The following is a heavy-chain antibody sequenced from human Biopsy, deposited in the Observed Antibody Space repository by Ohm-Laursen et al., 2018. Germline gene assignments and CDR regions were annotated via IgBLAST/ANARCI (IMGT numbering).Heavy chain of an antibody. CDR1: GYNFNAYY. CDR3: ARLAYSEYRRDPLDV. CDR2: INPNNGGT. J-gene: IGHJ3*01. Sequence: ASVKVSCKASGYNFNAYYMQWVRQAPGQGLEWMGWINPNNGGTNYAHKFQGRVTMTRDISISTAYMHLSGLTSDDTAVYYCARLAYSEYRRDPLDVWGQGTMVTVSS. D-gene: IGHD5-18*01. V-gene: IGHV1-2*02.